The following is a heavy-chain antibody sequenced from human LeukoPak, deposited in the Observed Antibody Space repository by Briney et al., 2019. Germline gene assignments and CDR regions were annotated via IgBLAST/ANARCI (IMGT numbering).Heavy chain of an antibody. Sequence: SETLSLTCTVSGGSISSGSYYWSWIRQHPGKGLEWIGYIYYSGSTYYNPSLKSRVSISVDTSKNHFSLKLSSVTAADTAVYYRARVTLPGRDGYNGVGYYFDYWRRGTLVTVSS. D-gene: IGHD5-24*01. J-gene: IGHJ4*02. CDR2: IYYSGST. CDR1: GGSISSGSYY. V-gene: IGHV4-31*03. CDR3: ARVTLPGRDGYNGVGYYFDY.